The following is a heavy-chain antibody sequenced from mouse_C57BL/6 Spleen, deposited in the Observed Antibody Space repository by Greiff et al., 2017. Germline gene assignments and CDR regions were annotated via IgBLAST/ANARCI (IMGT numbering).Heavy chain of an antibody. CDR1: GYTFTDYE. CDR2: IDPETGGT. V-gene: IGHV1-15*01. Sequence: QVQLQQSGAELVRPGASVTLSCKASGYTFTDYEMHWVKQTPVHGLEWIGAIDPETGGTAYNQKFKGKAILTADKSSSTAYMELRSLTSEDSAVYYCTRWGYYLDYWGQGTTLTVSS. J-gene: IGHJ2*01. CDR3: TRWGYYLDY. D-gene: IGHD2-2*01.